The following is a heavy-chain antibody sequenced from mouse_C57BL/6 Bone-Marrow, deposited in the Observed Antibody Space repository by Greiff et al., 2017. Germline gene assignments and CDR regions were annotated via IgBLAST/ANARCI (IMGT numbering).Heavy chain of an antibody. D-gene: IGHD2-4*01. CDR3: ARGDDYDYAMDY. Sequence: VQLKQSGPELVKPGASVTISCKASGYSFTDYNMNWVKQSNGKSLEWIGVINPNYGTTSYNQKFKGKATFTVDQSSSTASMQLNSLTSEDAAVYYGARGDDYDYAMDYWGQGTSVTVSS. J-gene: IGHJ4*01. CDR2: INPNYGTT. V-gene: IGHV1-39*01. CDR1: GYSFTDYN.